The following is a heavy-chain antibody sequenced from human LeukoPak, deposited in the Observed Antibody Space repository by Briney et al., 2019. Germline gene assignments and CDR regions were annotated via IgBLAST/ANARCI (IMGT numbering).Heavy chain of an antibody. V-gene: IGHV4-39*07. CDR2: IYYSGTT. J-gene: IGHJ4*02. CDR1: GGSITSSSKY. Sequence: PSETLSLTCTVSGGSITSSSKYWGWIRQPPGKGLEWIGSIYYSGTTYYNPSLKSRVTISVDTSKNQFSLKLSSVTAADTAVYYCATTTIRLGYWGQGTLVTVSS. CDR3: ATTTIRLGY. D-gene: IGHD1-26*01.